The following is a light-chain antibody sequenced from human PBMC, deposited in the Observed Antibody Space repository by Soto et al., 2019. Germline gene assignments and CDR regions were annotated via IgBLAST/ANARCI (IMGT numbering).Light chain of an antibody. V-gene: IGKV3-15*01. CDR2: DTS. CDR1: QSVSNY. J-gene: IGKJ4*01. CDR3: QPYNNWPLT. Sequence: EIVLTQSPATLSLSPGERATLSCRASQSVSNYLAWYQEKPGQTPRLLIYDTSTRATGVPTRFSGSRSGAEFTLTINSLQSEDFAVYYCQPYNNWPLTFGGGTNVDIK.